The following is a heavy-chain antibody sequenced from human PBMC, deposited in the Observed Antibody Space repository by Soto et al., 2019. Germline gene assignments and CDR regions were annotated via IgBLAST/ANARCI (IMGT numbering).Heavy chain of an antibody. CDR2: IIPIFGTA. Sequence: GASVKVSCKASGGIFSSYAISWVRQAPGQGLEWMGGIIPIFGTANYAQKFQGRVTITADESTSTAYMELSSLRSEDTAVYYCARQFTIFGVVIMWAADGMDVWGQGTTVTVSS. CDR3: ARQFTIFGVVIMWAADGMDV. D-gene: IGHD3-3*01. J-gene: IGHJ6*02. V-gene: IGHV1-69*13. CDR1: GGIFSSYA.